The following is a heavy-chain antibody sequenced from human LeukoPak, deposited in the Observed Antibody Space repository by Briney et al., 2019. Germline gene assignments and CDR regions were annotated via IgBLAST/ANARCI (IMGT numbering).Heavy chain of an antibody. J-gene: IGHJ4*02. CDR1: GFTFSSYS. V-gene: IGHV3-21*01. Sequence: GGSLRLSCAASGFTFSSYSMNWVRQAPGKGLEWVSSISSSSSYIYYADSVKGRFTISRDNAKNSLYLQMNSLRAEDTAVYYFARDCSSTSCSDRTLDYWGQGTLVTVSS. CDR2: ISSSSSYI. CDR3: ARDCSSTSCSDRTLDY. D-gene: IGHD2-2*01.